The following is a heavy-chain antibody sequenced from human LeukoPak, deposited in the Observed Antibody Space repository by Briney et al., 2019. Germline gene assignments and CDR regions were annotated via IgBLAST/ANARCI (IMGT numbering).Heavy chain of an antibody. V-gene: IGHV3-30-3*01. CDR2: ISYDGSNK. CDR1: GFTFSSYA. J-gene: IGHJ4*02. D-gene: IGHD4-11*01. CDR3: ASVGLAGPYSNYAYLRY. Sequence: PGRSLRLSCAASGFTFSSYAMHWVRQAPGKGLEWVAVISYDGSNKYYADSVKGRFTISRDNSKNTLYLQMNSLRAEDTAVYYCASVGLAGPYSNYAYLRYWGQGTLVTVSS.